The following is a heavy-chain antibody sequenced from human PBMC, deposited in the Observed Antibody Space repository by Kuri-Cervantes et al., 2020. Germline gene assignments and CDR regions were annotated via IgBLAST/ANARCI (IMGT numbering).Heavy chain of an antibody. CDR2: IYPGDSDT. CDR1: GYMSTTYW. CDR3: ARQYYNFWSGSYTGSANFDY. Sequence: KVSCKGSGYMSTTYWIGWVRQMPGKGLEWMGIIYPGDSDTKYSPSFRGQVTISADTSINTAYLQWRSLRASDTAIYYCARQYYNFWSGSYTGSANFDYWGQGTLVTVSS. D-gene: IGHD3-3*01. V-gene: IGHV5-51*01. J-gene: IGHJ4*02.